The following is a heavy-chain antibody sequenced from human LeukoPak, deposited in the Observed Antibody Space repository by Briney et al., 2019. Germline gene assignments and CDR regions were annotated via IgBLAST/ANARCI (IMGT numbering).Heavy chain of an antibody. CDR3: ARGSIAARPDYFDY. V-gene: IGHV1-2*02. D-gene: IGHD6-6*01. CDR1: GYTFTGYY. J-gene: IGHJ4*02. CDR2: INPNSGGT. Sequence: ASVKVSCKASGYTFTGYYMHWVRQAPGQGLEWMAWINPNSGGTNYAQKFQGRVTMTRDTSISTAYMELSRLRSDDTAVYYCARGSIAARPDYFDYWGQGTLVTVSS.